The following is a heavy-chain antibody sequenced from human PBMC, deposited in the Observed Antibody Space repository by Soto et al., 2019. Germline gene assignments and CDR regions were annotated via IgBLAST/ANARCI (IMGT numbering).Heavy chain of an antibody. CDR2: INPNSGGT. J-gene: IGHJ4*02. CDR3: ARDARGDEAPMDY. CDR1: GYAFTGYY. Sequence: VSVKVSWEASGYAFTGYYMHWVRQAPGQRLEWMGWINPNSGGTNYAQKFQGWVTMTRDTSISTAYMELSRLRSDDTAVYYCARDARGDEAPMDYWGQGTLVTVSS. D-gene: IGHD3-10*01. V-gene: IGHV1-2*04.